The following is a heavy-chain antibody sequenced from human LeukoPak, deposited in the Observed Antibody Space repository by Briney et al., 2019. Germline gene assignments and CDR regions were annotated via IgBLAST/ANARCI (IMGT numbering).Heavy chain of an antibody. V-gene: IGHV3-48*01. CDR2: ISGGSSTI. J-gene: IGHJ4*02. D-gene: IGHD3-10*01. CDR1: GFTFSTYS. CDR3: ARNPYGSGTYNFDY. Sequence: GGSLRLSCAASGFTFSTYSMNWVRQAPGKGLEWVSYISGGSSTIYYADSVKGRFTISRDNAKNSLYLQMNSLRAEDTAVYYCARNPYGSGTYNFDYWGQGTLVTVSS.